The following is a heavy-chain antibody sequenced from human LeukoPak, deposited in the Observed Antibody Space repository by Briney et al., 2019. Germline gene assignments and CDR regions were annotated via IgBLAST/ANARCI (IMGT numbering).Heavy chain of an antibody. Sequence: GGSLRLSCAASGFTFDDYAMHWVRQAPGKGLEWVSGISWNSGSIGYADSVKGRFTISRDNAKNSLYLQMNSLRAEDTAVYYCARDRRKTHGGTDYWGQGTLVTVSS. J-gene: IGHJ4*02. CDR2: ISWNSGSI. D-gene: IGHD3-16*01. CDR1: GFTFDDYA. V-gene: IGHV3-9*01. CDR3: ARDRRKTHGGTDY.